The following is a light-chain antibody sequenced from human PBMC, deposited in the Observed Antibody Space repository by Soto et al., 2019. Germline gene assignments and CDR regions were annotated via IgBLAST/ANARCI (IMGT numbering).Light chain of an antibody. CDR1: QSISSW. Sequence: DIQMTQSPSTLSASVGDRVTISCRASQSISSWLAWYQQKPGKAPKLLISKASTLESAVPSRFSGSGSETDFILTISSLQPDDFATYYCQNYHSAPIAFGPGT. CDR2: KAS. J-gene: IGKJ3*01. CDR3: QNYHSAPIA. V-gene: IGKV1-5*03.